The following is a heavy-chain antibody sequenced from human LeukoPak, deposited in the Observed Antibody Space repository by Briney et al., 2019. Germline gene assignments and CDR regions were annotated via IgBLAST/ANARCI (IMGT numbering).Heavy chain of an antibody. D-gene: IGHD5/OR15-5a*01. CDR3: ARGSTRRWAFDI. J-gene: IGHJ3*02. V-gene: IGHV1-69*01. Sequence: ASVKVSCKASGGTFSSYAISWVRQAPGQGLEWMGGIIPIFGTANYAQKFQGRVTITADESTSTAYMELSSLRSEDTAVYYCARGSTRRWAFDIWGQGTMVTVSS. CDR1: GGTFSSYA. CDR2: IIPIFGTA.